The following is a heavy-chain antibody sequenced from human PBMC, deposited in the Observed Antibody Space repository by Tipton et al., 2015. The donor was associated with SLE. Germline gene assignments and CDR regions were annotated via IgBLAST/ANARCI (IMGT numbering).Heavy chain of an antibody. V-gene: IGHV4-61*09. Sequence: TLSLTCTVSGDSISGANYFWNWVRQPAGKGLEWIGHVYTSRITYYNPSLKSRVTISADTSKNQFSLKLNSVTAADTAVYYCARGGPSSKWLDPWGRGTQVTVSS. D-gene: IGHD6-6*01. CDR1: GDSISGANYF. CDR2: VYTSRIT. CDR3: ARGGPSSKWLDP. J-gene: IGHJ5*02.